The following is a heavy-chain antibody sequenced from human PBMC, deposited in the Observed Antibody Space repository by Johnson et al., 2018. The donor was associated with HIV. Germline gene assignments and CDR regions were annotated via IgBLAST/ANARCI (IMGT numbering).Heavy chain of an antibody. J-gene: IGHJ3*02. V-gene: IGHV3-23*04. CDR1: GFTFSSYT. D-gene: IGHD6-13*01. CDR3: AKGGGQQLAHAFDI. Sequence: VLLVESGGGVLQPGRSLRLSCAASGFTFSSYTMSWDRQAPGKGLAWVSRIRGSGGSIFYADSVKGRFTISRDNSKNKVFLQMNSLRPEDKAMYYCAKGGGQQLAHAFDIWGQGTMVTVSS. CDR2: IRGSGGSI.